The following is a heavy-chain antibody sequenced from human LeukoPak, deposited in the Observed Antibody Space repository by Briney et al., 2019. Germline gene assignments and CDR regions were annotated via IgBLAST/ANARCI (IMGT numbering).Heavy chain of an antibody. CDR1: GDTLTVHN. V-gene: IGHV1-2*02. J-gene: IGHJ4*02. CDR2: IHPSSGAR. CDR3: AVSVQAASIPAFDY. Sequence: GASVKVSCRASGDTLTVHNIHWMRQAPGQGLEWMGWIHPSSGARQYAQKFQGRVTMTRDTSIGTAYMELSSLRSDDTAIYYCAVSVQAASIPAFDYWGQGALLTVSS. D-gene: IGHD6-25*01.